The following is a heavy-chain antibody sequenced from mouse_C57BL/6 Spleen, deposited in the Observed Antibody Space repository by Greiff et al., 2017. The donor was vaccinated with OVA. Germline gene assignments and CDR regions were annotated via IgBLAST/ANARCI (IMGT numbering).Heavy chain of an antibody. V-gene: IGHV1-61*01. CDR1: GYTFTSYW. CDR3: ARDYGSSSWFAY. D-gene: IGHD1-1*01. Sequence: QVQLQRPGAELVRPGSSVKLSCKASGYTFTSYWMDWVKQRPGQGLEWIGNIYPSDSETHYNQKFKDKATLTVDKSSSTAYMQLSSLTSEDSAVYYCARDYGSSSWFAYWGQGTLVTVSA. CDR2: IYPSDSET. J-gene: IGHJ3*01.